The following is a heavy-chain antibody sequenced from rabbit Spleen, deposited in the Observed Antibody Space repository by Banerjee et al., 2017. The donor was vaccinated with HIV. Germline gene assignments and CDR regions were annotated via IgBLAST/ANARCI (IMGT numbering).Heavy chain of an antibody. J-gene: IGHJ4*01. CDR1: GFDFSSYG. V-gene: IGHV1S47*01. CDR2: IDPVFGIT. D-gene: IGHD4-1*01. Sequence: QEQLVESGGGLVQPGGSLKLSCKASGFDFSSYGESWVRQAPGKGLELIGYIDPVFGITYYATWVNGRFTISSHNAQNTLFLQLNSLTAADTATYFCVREVAAKFSLWGQGTLVTVS. CDR3: VREVAAKFSL.